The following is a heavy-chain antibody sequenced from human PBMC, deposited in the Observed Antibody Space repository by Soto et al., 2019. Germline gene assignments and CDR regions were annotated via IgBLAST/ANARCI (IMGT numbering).Heavy chain of an antibody. CDR3: ARLSVAARGGFDY. Sequence: SETLSLTCAVSGGSISSGGYSWSWIRQPPGKGLEWIGYIYHSGSTYYNPSLKSRVTISVDRSKNQFSLKLSSVTAADTAVYYCARLSVAARGGFDYWGQGTLVTVSS. J-gene: IGHJ4*02. V-gene: IGHV4-30-2*01. CDR1: GGSISSGGYS. D-gene: IGHD6-6*01. CDR2: IYHSGST.